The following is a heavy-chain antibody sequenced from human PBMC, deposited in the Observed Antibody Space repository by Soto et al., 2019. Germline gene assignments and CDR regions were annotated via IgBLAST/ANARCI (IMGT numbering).Heavy chain of an antibody. CDR2: INWNSGRT. D-gene: IGHD2-8*01. V-gene: IGHV3-20*04. Sequence: GGSLRLSCAASGFTFDDYGMNWVRQAPGKGLEWVSGINWNSGRTGYADSVEGRFTISRDNAKNSLYLQMNSLRVEDTALYYCARDVVLMVYIGYGMDVWGQGTTVTVSS. CDR1: GFTFDDYG. CDR3: ARDVVLMVYIGYGMDV. J-gene: IGHJ6*02.